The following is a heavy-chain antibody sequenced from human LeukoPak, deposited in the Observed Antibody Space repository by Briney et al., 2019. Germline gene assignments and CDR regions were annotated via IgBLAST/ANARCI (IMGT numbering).Heavy chain of an antibody. CDR2: ISYDGSNK. D-gene: IGHD6-19*01. Sequence: GGSLRLSCAASGFTFSSYGMHWARQAPGKGLEWVAVISYDGSNKYYADSVKGRFTISRDNSKNTLYLQMNSLRAEDTAVYYCAGGGIAVAANYWGQGTLVTVSS. CDR3: AGGGIAVAANY. V-gene: IGHV3-30*03. J-gene: IGHJ4*02. CDR1: GFTFSSYG.